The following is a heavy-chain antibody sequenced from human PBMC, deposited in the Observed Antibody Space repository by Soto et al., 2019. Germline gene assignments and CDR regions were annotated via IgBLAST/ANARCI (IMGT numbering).Heavy chain of an antibody. D-gene: IGHD1-26*01. CDR1: GFTFNTHW. CDR2: IYFDGITT. Sequence: EVQLVESGGGVVQPGGSLRLSCTASGFTFNTHWMHWVSQAPGKGLVWVSCIYFDGITTNYADSVQGRLTVSRDNAKNTVYLHVNTLRDEDTAVYYCARGGAMGVDYWGQGTLVTVSS. J-gene: IGHJ4*02. V-gene: IGHV3-74*01. CDR3: ARGGAMGVDY.